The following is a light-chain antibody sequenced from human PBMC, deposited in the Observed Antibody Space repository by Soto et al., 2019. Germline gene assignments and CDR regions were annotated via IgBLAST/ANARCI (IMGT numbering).Light chain of an antibody. CDR3: QQYGSSPIT. CDR2: DAS. J-gene: IGKJ5*01. CDR1: QTISSSF. V-gene: IGKV3D-20*01. Sequence: EIVLTQSPATLSLSPGERATLSCGASQTISSSFLHWYQQKPGLAPRLLIYDASSRATGIPDRFSGSGSGTDFTLTISRLEPEDFAVYYCQQYGSSPITFGQGTRLEI.